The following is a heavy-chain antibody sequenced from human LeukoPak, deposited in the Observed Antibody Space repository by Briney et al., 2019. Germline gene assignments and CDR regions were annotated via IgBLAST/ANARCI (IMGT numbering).Heavy chain of an antibody. CDR1: GFTVSNNY. D-gene: IGHD1-7*01. CDR2: IYAGGSP. CDR3: ARGPLITGITD. Sequence: TGGSLRLSCAASGFTVSNNYMSWVRQAPGKGLEWVAVIYAGGSPYYADSVKGRFTISRDDSKNTLFLQMNSQRVEDTAVYHCARGPLITGITDWGQGTLVSVSS. J-gene: IGHJ4*01. V-gene: IGHV3-53*01.